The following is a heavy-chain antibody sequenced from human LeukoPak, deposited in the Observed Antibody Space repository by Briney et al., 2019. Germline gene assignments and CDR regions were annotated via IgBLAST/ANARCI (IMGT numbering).Heavy chain of an antibody. D-gene: IGHD3-22*01. CDR3: AKVLHYYDDNTSRGY. CDR2: IDRSGDTT. CDR1: GFTFSSYR. J-gene: IGHJ4*02. Sequence: RGSLRLSCAASGFTFSSYRMHWVRQAPGKGLEWVSSIDRSGDTTYYAGSVKGRFTISRDNSKNTLYLQMTGLRAQDTAVYYCAKVLHYYDDNTSRGYWGRGTLVTVAS. V-gene: IGHV3-23*01.